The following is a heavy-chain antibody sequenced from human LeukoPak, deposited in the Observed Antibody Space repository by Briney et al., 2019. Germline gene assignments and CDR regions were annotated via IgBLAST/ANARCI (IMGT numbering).Heavy chain of an antibody. Sequence: GGSLRLSCAAYGVTFSSYSMNWVRQAPGKGLEWVSSISSGRSYIYYADSVKGRFTISRDNAKNSLYLQMDSLRAEDTAVYYCARDKDYGDKRLLDYWGQGTLVTVSS. CDR3: ARDKDYGDKRLLDY. D-gene: IGHD4-23*01. CDR2: ISSGRSYI. J-gene: IGHJ4*02. V-gene: IGHV3-21*01. CDR1: GVTFSSYS.